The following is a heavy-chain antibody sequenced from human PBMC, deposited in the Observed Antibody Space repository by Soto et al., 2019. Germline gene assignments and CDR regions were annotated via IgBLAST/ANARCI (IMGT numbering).Heavy chain of an antibody. CDR2: ISAYNGNT. J-gene: IGHJ6*02. CDR1: GYTFTSYG. CDR3: ARDISGGGSSWYVDYYGMDV. Sequence: GASVKVSCKASGYTFTSYGISWVRQAPGQGLEWMGWISAYNGNTNYAQKLQGRVTMTTDTSTSTAYMELRSLRSDDTAVYYCARDISGGGSSWYVDYYGMDVWGQGTTVTVSS. V-gene: IGHV1-18*01. D-gene: IGHD6-13*01.